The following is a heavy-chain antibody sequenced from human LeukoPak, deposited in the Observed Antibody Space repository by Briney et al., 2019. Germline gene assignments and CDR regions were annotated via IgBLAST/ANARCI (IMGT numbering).Heavy chain of an antibody. CDR2: IDSSGST. CDR1: GGSISSGSDY. J-gene: IGHJ4*02. Sequence: PSETLSLTCTVSGGSISSGSDYWSWIRQPAGKGLEWIGRIDSSGSTSYNPSLKSRLTISVDTSKIQFSLRLTSVTAADTAVYYCARSRGWLQSHPLDYWGQGTLVTVSS. D-gene: IGHD5-24*01. CDR3: ARSRGWLQSHPLDY. V-gene: IGHV4-61*02.